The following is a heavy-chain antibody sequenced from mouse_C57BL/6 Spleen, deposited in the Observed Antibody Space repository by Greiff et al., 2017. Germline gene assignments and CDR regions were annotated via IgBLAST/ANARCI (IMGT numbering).Heavy chain of an antibody. CDR2: LYPSDSET. CDR3: ARAFSAY. V-gene: IGHV1-61*01. Sequence: VQLQQPGAELVRPGSSVKLSCKASGYPFTSYWMDWVKQRPGQGLEWIGNLYPSDSETHYNQKFKDKATLTVDKSSSTAYMQLSSLTSEDSAVYYCARAFSAYWGQGTLVTVSA. CDR1: GYPFTSYW. J-gene: IGHJ3*01.